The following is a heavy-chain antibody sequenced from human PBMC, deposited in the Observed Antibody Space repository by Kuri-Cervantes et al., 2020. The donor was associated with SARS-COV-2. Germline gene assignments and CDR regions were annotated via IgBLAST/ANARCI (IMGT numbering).Heavy chain of an antibody. CDR1: GGSISSCGYS. V-gene: IGHV4-30-2*02. CDR3: AEGVELGIYGSPPDERANYWYFDL. CDR2: IYHSGST. Sequence: SETLSLTCAVSGGSISSCGYSWSWIRPPPGKGREWIVYIYHSGSTYYNPSLKSRVTISVDTSKNQFSLKQSSVTAADTAVYYCAEGVELGIYGSPPDERANYWYFDLWGRGTLVTVSS. J-gene: IGHJ2*01. D-gene: IGHD7-27*01.